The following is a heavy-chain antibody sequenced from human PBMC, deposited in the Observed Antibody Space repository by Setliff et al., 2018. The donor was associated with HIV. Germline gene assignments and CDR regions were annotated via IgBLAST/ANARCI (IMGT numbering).Heavy chain of an antibody. V-gene: IGHV3-23*01. CDR2: TSFSGTDT. CDR1: GFTFGNYA. J-gene: IGHJ4*02. Sequence: PGGSLRLSCAASGFTFGNYAMLWVRQAPGKGLEYVSSTSFSGTDTFYGDSVKGRFTISRDNSKNTLYLQMNSLRADDTAVYYCAKDRITGYYNFWSGPNFDYWGQGTLVTVSS. CDR3: AKDRITGYYNFWSGPNFDY. D-gene: IGHD3-3*01.